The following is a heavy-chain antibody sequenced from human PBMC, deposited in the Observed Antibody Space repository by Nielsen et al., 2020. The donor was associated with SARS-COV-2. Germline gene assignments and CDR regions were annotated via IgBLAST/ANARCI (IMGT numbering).Heavy chain of an antibody. CDR3: VRQLWRGGYFDY. J-gene: IGHJ4*02. V-gene: IGHV3-15*01. CDR1: GFTFSNYN. Sequence: GESLKISCAASGFTFSNYNMSWVRQAPGKGLEWVGRIKSKTDGGTTDYAAPVKGRFTISRDDSKNTLYLQMNSLKTEDTAVYYCVRQLWRGGYFDYWGQGTLVTVSS. D-gene: IGHD5-18*01. CDR2: IKSKTDGGTT.